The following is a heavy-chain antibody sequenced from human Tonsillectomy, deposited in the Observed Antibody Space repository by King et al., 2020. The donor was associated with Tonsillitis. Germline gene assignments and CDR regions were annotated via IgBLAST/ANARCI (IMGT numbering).Heavy chain of an antibody. CDR3: ARGFYDSSGYSQPFDS. J-gene: IGHJ4*02. CDR1: GGSISSYY. Sequence: QLQESGPGLVKPSETLSLTCTVSGGSISSYYWNWIRQPPGKELEWIGYIYYSGSTNYNPSLKSRVTMSVDTSKNQFSLKLTSVTPADTAVYYCARGFYDSSGYSQPFDSWGQGTLVTVSS. CDR2: IYYSGST. D-gene: IGHD3-22*01. V-gene: IGHV4-59*01.